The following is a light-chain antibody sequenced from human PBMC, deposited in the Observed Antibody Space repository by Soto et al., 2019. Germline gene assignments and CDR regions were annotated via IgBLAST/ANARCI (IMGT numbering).Light chain of an antibody. CDR2: GAS. CDR3: QQYGSSHPT. J-gene: IGKJ2*01. Sequence: EIVLTQSPGTLSLSPGERATLSCRASQSVSSSYLAWYQQKPGQAPRLLIYGASSRATGIPDRFSGSGSGTDFTLTISRLEPEDFVVYYCQQYGSSHPTFGQGTKLEIK. V-gene: IGKV3-20*01. CDR1: QSVSSSY.